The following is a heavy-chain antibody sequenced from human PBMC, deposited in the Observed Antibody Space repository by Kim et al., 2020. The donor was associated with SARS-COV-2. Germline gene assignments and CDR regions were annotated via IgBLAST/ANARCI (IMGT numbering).Heavy chain of an antibody. V-gene: IGHV3-21*01. CDR3: ARDIGYDILTGPQYGMDV. D-gene: IGHD3-9*01. CDR1: GFTFSSHS. Sequence: GGSLRLSCAASGFTFSSHSMNWVRQAPGKGLEWVSTISSSSSYIYYADSVKGRFTISRDNAKNSLYLQMHSLRAEDTAVYYCARDIGYDILTGPQYGMDVWGQGTTVTVSS. J-gene: IGHJ6*02. CDR2: ISSSSSYI.